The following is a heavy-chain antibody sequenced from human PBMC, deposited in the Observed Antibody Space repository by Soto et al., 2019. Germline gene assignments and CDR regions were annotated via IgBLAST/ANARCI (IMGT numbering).Heavy chain of an antibody. CDR1: GFSLSTSGVG. D-gene: IGHD6-19*01. CDR3: AHIIYGGWDNTEYFQH. Sequence: SGPTLVNPTQTLTLTCTFSGFSLSTSGVGVGWIRQPPGKALEWLALIYWDDDKRYSPSLKSRLTITKDTSKNQVVLTMTNMDPVDTATYYCAHIIYGGWDNTEYFQHWGQGTLVTVSS. J-gene: IGHJ1*01. CDR2: IYWDDDK. V-gene: IGHV2-5*02.